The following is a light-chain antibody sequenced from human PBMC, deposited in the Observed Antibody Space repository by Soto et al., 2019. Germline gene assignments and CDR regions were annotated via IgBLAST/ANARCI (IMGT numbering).Light chain of an antibody. CDR3: QQYHNWPIT. J-gene: IGKJ5*01. V-gene: IGKV1-5*01. CDR2: GAS. CDR1: QIIYNW. Sequence: DIQMTQSPSTLSASVGDRVTITCRASQIIYNWLAWYQQKPGKAPKLLISGASTLEGGVPSRFSGSGSGTDFTLTISGLEPEDFAVYYCQQYHNWPITFGQGTRLEIK.